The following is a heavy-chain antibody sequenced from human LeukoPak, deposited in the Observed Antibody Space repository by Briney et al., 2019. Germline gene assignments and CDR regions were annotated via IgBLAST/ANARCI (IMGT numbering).Heavy chain of an antibody. Sequence: ASVKVSFKASGYTFTAYYVHWVRQAPGQGLEWMGYIVPSSGVSHYSQKFQDRVTMTRDTSTSTAYLELSGLTSDDTAVYYCSTEDKYCTSTTCGDFWGQGTLVTVSS. D-gene: IGHD2-2*01. V-gene: IGHV1-2*02. CDR2: IVPSSGVS. J-gene: IGHJ4*02. CDR3: STEDKYCTSTTCGDF. CDR1: GYTFTAYY.